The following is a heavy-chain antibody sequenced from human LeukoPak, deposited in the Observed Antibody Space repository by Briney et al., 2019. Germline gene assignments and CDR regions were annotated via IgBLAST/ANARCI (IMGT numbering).Heavy chain of an antibody. J-gene: IGHJ6*03. Sequence: GASLKISCKGSGYSFTSYWIGGGRQMPGKGLEGMGIIYPADSDSRYSPSFQGQVTISADKSISTAYLQWSSLKASDTAMYYCARLAAYYYYYMDVWGKGTTVTISS. CDR2: IYPADSDS. CDR1: GYSFTSYW. D-gene: IGHD6-25*01. CDR3: ARLAAYYYYYMDV. V-gene: IGHV5-51*01.